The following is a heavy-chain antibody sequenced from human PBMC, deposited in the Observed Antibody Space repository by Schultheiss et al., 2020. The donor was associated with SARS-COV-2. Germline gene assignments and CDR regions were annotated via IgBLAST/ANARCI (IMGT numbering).Heavy chain of an antibody. J-gene: IGHJ6*02. Sequence: GGSLRLSCAASGFTFSSYEMNWVRQAPGKGLEWVSYISSSGSTIYYADSVKGRFTISRDNSKNTLYLQMNSLRAEDTAVYYCAKDVRTWNYEYYYGMDVWGQGTTVTVSS. CDR2: ISSSGSTI. V-gene: IGHV3-48*03. D-gene: IGHD1-7*01. CDR1: GFTFSSYE. CDR3: AKDVRTWNYEYYYGMDV.